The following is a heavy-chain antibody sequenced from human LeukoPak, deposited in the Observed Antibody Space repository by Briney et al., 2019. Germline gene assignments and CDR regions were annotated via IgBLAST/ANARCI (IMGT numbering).Heavy chain of an antibody. J-gene: IGHJ4*02. CDR1: GYSISSGYY. Sequence: SETLSLTCDVSGYSISSGYYWGWIRQPPEKGLEWIGSVHHSGSTYYNPSLKSRVTLSIDPSRNQLSLKLSSVTASDTAVYYCARGFRSSSGYYDSRTHNFDHWGQGTLVTVSS. CDR2: VHHSGST. CDR3: ARGFRSSSGYYDSRTHNFDH. D-gene: IGHD3-22*01. V-gene: IGHV4-38-2*01.